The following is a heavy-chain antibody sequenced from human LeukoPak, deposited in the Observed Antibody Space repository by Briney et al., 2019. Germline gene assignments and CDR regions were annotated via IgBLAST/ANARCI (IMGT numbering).Heavy chain of an antibody. V-gene: IGHV3-9*01. CDR2: ISWNSDSI. D-gene: IGHD6-13*01. CDR3: ARDLMGIAYRGAFYY. CDR1: GFTFNEYA. J-gene: IGHJ4*02. Sequence: GGSLRLSCAASGFTFNEYAMHWVRQAPGKGLEWVSSISWNSDSIAYADPVKGRFTISRDNAKSSLYLQMNSLTPGDTALYYCARDLMGIAYRGAFYYWGQGTLVTVSS.